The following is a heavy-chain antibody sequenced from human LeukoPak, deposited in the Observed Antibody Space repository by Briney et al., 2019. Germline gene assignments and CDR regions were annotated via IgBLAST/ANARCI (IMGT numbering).Heavy chain of an antibody. Sequence: GSSVKVSCKASGYTFTSYGISWVRQAPGQGLEWLGWVSAYNGNTNYAQKLQGRVTMNTDPFTSTAYMELRSLRSDDTAVYYCARATRLGSSIRYAYWDSWGQGTLVTVSS. CDR2: VSAYNGNT. D-gene: IGHD2-2*01. CDR3: ARATRLGSSIRYAYWDS. CDR1: GYTFTSYG. V-gene: IGHV1-18*04. J-gene: IGHJ4*02.